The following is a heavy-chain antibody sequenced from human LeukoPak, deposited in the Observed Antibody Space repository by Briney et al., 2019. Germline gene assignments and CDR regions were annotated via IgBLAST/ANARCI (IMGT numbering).Heavy chain of an antibody. CDR2: IYNSRST. V-gene: IGHV4-59*08. J-gene: IGHJ3*02. CDR1: GGSTSSYY. D-gene: IGHD3-9*01. Sequence: WGTLSLTCTVSGGSTSSYYWTWIRQPPGEGLEWVGYIYNSRSTNYNPSLNSRVTISADASKNPFSLKLNSVTDADTAVYYCARRNVLTEGEAFYIWGQGTMVTVSS. CDR3: ARRNVLTEGEAFYI.